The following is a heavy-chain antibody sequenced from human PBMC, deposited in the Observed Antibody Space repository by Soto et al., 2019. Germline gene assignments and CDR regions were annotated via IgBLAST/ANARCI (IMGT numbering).Heavy chain of an antibody. D-gene: IGHD3-10*01. V-gene: IGHV5-51*01. CDR2: IYPGDSDT. CDR3: ARRSLRITMVRGVSRDAFDI. Sequence: GESLKISCKVSGYSFTSYWIGWVRQMPGKGLEWMGIIYPGDSDTRYSPSFQGQVTISADKSISTAYLQWSSLKASDTAMYYCARRSLRITMVRGVSRDAFDIWGQGTMVTVSS. J-gene: IGHJ3*02. CDR1: GYSFTSYW.